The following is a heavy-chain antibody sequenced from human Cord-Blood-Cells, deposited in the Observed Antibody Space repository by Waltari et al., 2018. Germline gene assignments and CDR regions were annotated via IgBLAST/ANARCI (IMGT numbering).Heavy chain of an antibody. CDR3: AREARPKIAAFDY. CDR2: IKQDGSEK. CDR1: GFTFSRHW. J-gene: IGHJ4*02. Sequence: EVQLVESGGGLVQPGGSLRLSCAASGFTFSRHWMSWVRQAPGKGLEWVANIKQDGSEKYYVDSVKGRFTISRDNAKNSLYLQMNSLRAEDTAVYYCAREARPKIAAFDYWGQGTLVTVSS. V-gene: IGHV3-7*01. D-gene: IGHD6-6*01.